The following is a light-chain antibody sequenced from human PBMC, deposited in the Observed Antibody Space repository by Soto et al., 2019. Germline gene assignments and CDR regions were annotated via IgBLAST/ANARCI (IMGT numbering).Light chain of an antibody. J-gene: IGLJ1*01. Sequence: QSVLTQPASVSGSPGQSITISCTGTSSDVGGYNFVSWYQQHPGKAPKLMIYAVTNRPSGVSNRFSGSKSGNTASLTISGLQAEDEADYYCSSYTSSSPYVVGTGTKVTVL. CDR3: SSYTSSSPYV. V-gene: IGLV2-14*01. CDR2: AVT. CDR1: SSDVGGYNF.